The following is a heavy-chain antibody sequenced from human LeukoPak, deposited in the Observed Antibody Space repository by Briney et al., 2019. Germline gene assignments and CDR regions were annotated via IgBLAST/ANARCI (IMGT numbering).Heavy chain of an antibody. CDR3: ARWVSSSWSPYYYYGMDV. Sequence: SETLSLTCTVSGGSISSYYWSWIRQSPGKGLEWIGYIYYSGSTNYNPSLKSRVTISVDTSKNQFSLKLSSVTAADTAVYYCARWVSSSWSPYYYYGMDVWGQGTTVTVSS. D-gene: IGHD6-13*01. V-gene: IGHV4-59*01. CDR1: GGSISSYY. CDR2: IYYSGST. J-gene: IGHJ6*02.